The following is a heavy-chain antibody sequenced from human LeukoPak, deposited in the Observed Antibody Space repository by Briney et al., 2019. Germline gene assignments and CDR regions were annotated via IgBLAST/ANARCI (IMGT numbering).Heavy chain of an antibody. J-gene: IGHJ6*03. CDR1: GFALSDYY. CDR2: ISRSCSTI. D-gene: IGHD2-2*01. Sequence: PGGSLRLSCAASGFALSDYYMSWIRQAPGKGLEWVSYISRSCSTIYYADSVKGRCTISRDNAKNSLYLQMNSLRAEDTAVYYCARDAPIVVVPAATYYYYYYMDVWGKGTTVTVSS. V-gene: IGHV3-11*01. CDR3: ARDAPIVVVPAATYYYYYYMDV.